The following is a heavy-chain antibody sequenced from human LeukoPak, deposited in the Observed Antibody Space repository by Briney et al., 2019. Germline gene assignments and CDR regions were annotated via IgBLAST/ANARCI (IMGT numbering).Heavy chain of an antibody. V-gene: IGHV5-51*01. CDR1: GYSFTSYW. CDR3: ARRYCSSTSYYTHGAFDI. D-gene: IGHD2-2*02. Sequence: GESLKISCKGSGYSFTSYWIGWVRQMPGKGLEWMGIIYPGDSDTRYSPSFQGQVTISADKSISTAYLQWSSLKASDTAMYYCARRYCSSTSYYTHGAFDIWGQGTMVTVSS. CDR2: IYPGDSDT. J-gene: IGHJ3*02.